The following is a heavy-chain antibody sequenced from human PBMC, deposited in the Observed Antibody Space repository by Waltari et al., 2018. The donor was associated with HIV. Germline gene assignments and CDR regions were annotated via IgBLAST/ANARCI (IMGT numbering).Heavy chain of an antibody. J-gene: IGHJ6*02. CDR3: ARQHDYGGPTSKYYQYYGMDV. D-gene: IGHD4-17*01. CDR1: GGSFSGYY. CDR2: INHSGST. Sequence: VQLQQWGAGLLKPSETLSLTCAVSGGSFSGYYWSWIRQSPGKGLEWIGKINHSGSTNYNPSLQSRVTMSVDTSKNHFSLNLSSVTAADSAVYHCARQHDYGGPTSKYYQYYGMDVWGQGTTVTVS. V-gene: IGHV4-34*01.